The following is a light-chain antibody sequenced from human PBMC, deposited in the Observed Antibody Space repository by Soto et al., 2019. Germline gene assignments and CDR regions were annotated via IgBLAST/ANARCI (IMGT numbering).Light chain of an antibody. Sequence: DIQMTQSPSTLSASVGDRVTIACRASQSISAWLAWYQQKPGKAPNLLIYKASTLETGVPSRFSGSGSGTEFSLTISSLQPDDFATYFCQHYDSYSTITFGQGTRLDIK. J-gene: IGKJ5*01. CDR1: QSISAW. CDR2: KAS. V-gene: IGKV1-5*03. CDR3: QHYDSYSTIT.